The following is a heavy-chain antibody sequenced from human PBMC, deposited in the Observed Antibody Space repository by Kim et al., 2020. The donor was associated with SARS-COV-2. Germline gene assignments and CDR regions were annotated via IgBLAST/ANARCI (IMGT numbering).Heavy chain of an antibody. J-gene: IGHJ6*02. CDR3: ARVLHPYGSGSYYYGMDV. D-gene: IGHD3-10*01. V-gene: IGHV3-30*07. Sequence: KGRFTISRDNSKNTLYLQMNSLRAEDTAVYYCARVLHPYGSGSYYYGMDVWGQGTTVTVSS.